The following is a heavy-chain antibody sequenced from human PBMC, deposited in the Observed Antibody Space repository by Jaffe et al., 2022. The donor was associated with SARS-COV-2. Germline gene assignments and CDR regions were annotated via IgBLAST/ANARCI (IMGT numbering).Heavy chain of an antibody. V-gene: IGHV1-69*18. CDR3: ARDPGYCSGGTCDNFYYYMDV. CDR1: GDTFSSYA. D-gene: IGHD2-15*01. Sequence: QVQLVQSGAEMKKPGSSVKVSCKASGDTFSSYAISWVRQAPGQGLEWMGSIIPFFGTATYAQKFQGRVTITADESTSTAYMVLSSLRSADTAIYYCARDPGYCSGGTCDNFYYYMDVWGKGTTVTVSS. CDR2: IIPFFGTA. J-gene: IGHJ6*03.